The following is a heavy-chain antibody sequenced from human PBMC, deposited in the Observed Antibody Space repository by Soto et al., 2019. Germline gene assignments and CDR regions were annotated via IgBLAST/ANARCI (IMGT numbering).Heavy chain of an antibody. CDR2: INPNGGAT. CDR3: ARESGGATATLDYYYFYMDV. V-gene: IGHV1-2*02. D-gene: IGHD5-12*01. J-gene: IGHJ6*03. Sequence: VQLVQSGAEVKKPGASVKVSCKTSGDSFNDYYIHWVRQAPGQGLEWMGWINPNGGATKYAQKFQGRVTVTRDTSIRTVYMELSSLRSDDETLYYCARESGGATATLDYYYFYMDVWGKGTTVTVSS. CDR1: GDSFNDYY.